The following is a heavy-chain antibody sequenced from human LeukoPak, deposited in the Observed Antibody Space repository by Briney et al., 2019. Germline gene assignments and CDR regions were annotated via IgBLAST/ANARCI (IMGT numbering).Heavy chain of an antibody. CDR1: GFTFSSYA. V-gene: IGHV3-15*01. Sequence: GGSLRLSCAASGFTFSSYAMSWVRQAPGKGLEWVGRIKSKTDGGTTDYAAPVKGRFTISRDDSKNTLYLQMNSLKTEDTAVYYCTTTVDTAMVSIWGQGTMVTVSS. CDR2: IKSKTDGGTT. J-gene: IGHJ3*02. CDR3: TTTVDTAMVSI. D-gene: IGHD5-18*01.